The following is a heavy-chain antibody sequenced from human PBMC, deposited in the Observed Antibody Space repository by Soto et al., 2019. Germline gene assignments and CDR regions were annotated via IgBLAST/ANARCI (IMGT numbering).Heavy chain of an antibody. V-gene: IGHV4-31*03. CDR1: GGSVSSGGYY. D-gene: IGHD3-22*01. Sequence: PSETLSLTCTVSGGSVSSGGYYWSWIRQHPGKGLEWIGYIYYSGSTYYNPSLKSRVTISVDTSKNQFSLKLSSVTAADTAVYYCARGGSYHYDSSGYYYEYFQHWGQGTLVTVSS. CDR3: ARGGSYHYDSSGYYYEYFQH. CDR2: IYYSGST. J-gene: IGHJ1*01.